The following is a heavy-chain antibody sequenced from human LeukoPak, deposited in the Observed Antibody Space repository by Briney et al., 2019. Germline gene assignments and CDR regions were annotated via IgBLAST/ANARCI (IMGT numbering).Heavy chain of an antibody. CDR3: ARDLLITMVRGVRDYYYYYGMDV. Sequence: ASVKVSCKASGYTFTSYDINWVRQATGQGLEWMGWMNPNSGNTGYAQKFQGRVTMTRNTSISTACMELSSLRSEDTAVYYCARDLLITMVRGVRDYYYYYGMDVWGRGTTVTVSS. CDR2: MNPNSGNT. D-gene: IGHD3-10*01. V-gene: IGHV1-8*01. J-gene: IGHJ6*02. CDR1: GYTFTSYD.